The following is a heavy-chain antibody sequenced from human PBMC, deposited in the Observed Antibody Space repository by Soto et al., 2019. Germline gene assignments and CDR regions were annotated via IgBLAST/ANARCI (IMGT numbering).Heavy chain of an antibody. CDR3: ATGPIYSNIDN. J-gene: IGHJ4*02. V-gene: IGHV3-48*02. Sequence: PVGSLRLSCAASGLPFSTSFMNWVRQAPGKGLEWVSYISGSSSSTFYADSVKGRFTVSRDNAMNSLFLQMNNLRDEDSAVYYCATGPIYSNIDNWGQGTQVTVSS. CDR1: GLPFSTSF. CDR2: ISGSSSST. D-gene: IGHD2-15*01.